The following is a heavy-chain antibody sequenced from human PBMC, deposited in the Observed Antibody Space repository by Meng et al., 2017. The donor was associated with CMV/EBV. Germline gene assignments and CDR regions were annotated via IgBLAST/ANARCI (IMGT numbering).Heavy chain of an antibody. V-gene: IGHV4-34*01. J-gene: IGHJ6*02. D-gene: IGHD2-2*01. CDR2: INHSGST. CDR3: ARGGGVDCSSTSCSYYYYYGMDV. Sequence: SETLSLTCAVYGGSFSGYYWSWIRQPPGKGLKWIGEINHSGSTNYNPSLKSRVTISVDTSKNQFSLKLSSVTAADTAVYYCARGGGVDCSSTSCSYYYYYGMDVWGQGTTVTVSS. CDR1: GGSFSGYY.